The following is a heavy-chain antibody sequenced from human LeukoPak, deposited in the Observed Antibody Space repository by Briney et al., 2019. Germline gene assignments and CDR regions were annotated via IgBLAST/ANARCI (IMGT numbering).Heavy chain of an antibody. CDR1: GGSLSSYF. CDR2: LYYSGTT. Sequence: SETLSLTCSVSGGSLSSYFWSWIRHPPGEGMGWMVYLYYSGTTNYNPTLNGRVTISVAKSKSQFTLMPSSVTAADTAVYYSASHYSFQQLVAFDGWGQGTLVTAS. V-gene: IGHV4-59*08. J-gene: IGHJ4*02. CDR3: ASHYSFQQLVAFDG. D-gene: IGHD6-6*01.